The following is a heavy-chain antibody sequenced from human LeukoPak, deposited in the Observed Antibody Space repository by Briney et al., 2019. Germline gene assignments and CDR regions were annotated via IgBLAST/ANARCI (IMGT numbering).Heavy chain of an antibody. CDR1: GYTFTSYY. D-gene: IGHD3-22*01. CDR2: INPSGGST. V-gene: IGHV1-46*01. Sequence: ASVKVPCKASGYTFTSYYMHWVRQAPGQGLEWMGIINPSGGSTSYAQKFQGRVTMTRDTSTSTVYMELSSLRSEDTAVYYCAREGITMIVEDYWGQGTLVTVSS. J-gene: IGHJ4*02. CDR3: AREGITMIVEDY.